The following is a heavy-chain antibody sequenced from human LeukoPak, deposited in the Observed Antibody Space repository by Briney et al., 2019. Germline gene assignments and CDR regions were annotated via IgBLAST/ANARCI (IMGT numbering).Heavy chain of an antibody. J-gene: IGHJ6*01. V-gene: IGHV1-18*01. Sequence: ASVKVSCKASGYTFTSYGISWVRQAPGQGLEWMGWISAYNGNTNYAQKLQGRVTMTTDTSTSTAYMELRSLRSDDTAVYYCARVDEENGNYDGVHVWGPGTTVTVSS. CDR3: ARVDEENGNYDGVHV. CDR2: ISAYNGNT. D-gene: IGHD1-7*01. CDR1: GYTFTSYG.